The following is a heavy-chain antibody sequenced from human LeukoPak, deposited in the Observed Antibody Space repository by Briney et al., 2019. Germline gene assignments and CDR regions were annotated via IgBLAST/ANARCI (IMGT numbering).Heavy chain of an antibody. CDR3: AKDRLGAMMYFDF. J-gene: IGHJ4*02. CDR2: ISGSGGST. CDR1: GFTFSNAW. V-gene: IGHV3-23*01. Sequence: GGSLRLSCAASGFTFSNAWMSWVRQAPGKGLEWVSAISGSGGSTYYADSVKGRVTISRDNSKNTLYLQVNSLRVEDTAVYYCAKDRLGAMMYFDFWGQGTLVTVSS. D-gene: IGHD1-26*01.